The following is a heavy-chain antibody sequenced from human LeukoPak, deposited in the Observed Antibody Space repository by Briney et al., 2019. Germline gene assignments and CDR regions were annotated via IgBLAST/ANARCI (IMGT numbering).Heavy chain of an antibody. J-gene: IGHJ4*02. D-gene: IGHD2-2*01. CDR1: GFTFSSYA. Sequence: GGSLRLSCAASGFTFSSYAMSWVRQAPGKGLEWVSAISGSGGSTYYADSVKGRFTISRDNSKNTLYLQMNSLRAEDTAVYYCAKRLGYCSSTSCYGGHYFDYWGQGTLVTVSS. CDR3: AKRLGYCSSTSCYGGHYFDY. CDR2: ISGSGGST. V-gene: IGHV3-23*01.